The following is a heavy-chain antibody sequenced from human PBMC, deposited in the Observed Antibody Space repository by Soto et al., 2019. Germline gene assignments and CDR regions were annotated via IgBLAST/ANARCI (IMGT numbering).Heavy chain of an antibody. CDR1: GFTFND. D-gene: IGHD3-16*01. J-gene: IGHJ3*02. CDR3: ANERSGWGSFDI. CDR2: ITGGGHT. V-gene: IGHV3-23*01. Sequence: EVQVLESGGGLVQPGGSLRLSCSASGFTFNDINWVRQAPGKGLEWISRITGGGHTDYVDSVKGRFTISRDNSKNTVYLKMNSLRASDTAVYCCANERSGWGSFDIWGEGTVVTVSS.